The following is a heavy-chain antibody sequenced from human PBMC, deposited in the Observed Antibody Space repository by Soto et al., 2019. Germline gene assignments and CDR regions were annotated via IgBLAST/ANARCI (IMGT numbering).Heavy chain of an antibody. CDR3: ARSSGWYALDI. D-gene: IGHD6-19*01. Sequence: QVQLVQSGAEVKKPGASVKFSCKASGYTFSTFAIHWVRQAPGQRPEWMGRVNGGDGNTRFSQNFQGRVTLTRDASATTAYMELSSLRSEDTAVYYCARSSGWYALDIWGQGTMVSVSS. CDR2: VNGGDGNT. V-gene: IGHV1-3*01. CDR1: GYTFSTFA. J-gene: IGHJ3*02.